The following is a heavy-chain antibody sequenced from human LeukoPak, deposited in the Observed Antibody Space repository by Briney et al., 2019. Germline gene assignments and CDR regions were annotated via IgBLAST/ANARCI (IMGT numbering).Heavy chain of an antibody. V-gene: IGHV4-61*01. D-gene: IGHD6-6*01. CDR2: IYYSGST. CDR1: GGSISSGSYY. CDR3: ARSAHDRVLDY. Sequence: KPSETLSLTCTVSGGSISSGSYYWSWIRQPPGKGLEWIGYIYYSGSTNYNPSLKSRVTISVDTSKNQFSLKLSSVTAADTAVYYCARSAHDRVLDYWGQGTLVTVSS. J-gene: IGHJ4*02.